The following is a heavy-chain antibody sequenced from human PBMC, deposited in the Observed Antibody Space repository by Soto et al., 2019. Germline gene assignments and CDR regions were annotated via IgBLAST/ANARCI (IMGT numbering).Heavy chain of an antibody. V-gene: IGHV4-34*01. CDR1: GGSFSGNY. Sequence: SETLSLTCAVSGGSFSGNYWSWIRQPPGKGLEWIGEINHSGSTNYNPSLKSRVTISVDTSENQFSLKLTSVTAADTAVYYCGRGRSGQIVVFYWGQGTPVTVSS. D-gene: IGHD1-26*01. CDR2: INHSGST. J-gene: IGHJ4*02. CDR3: GRGRSGQIVVFY.